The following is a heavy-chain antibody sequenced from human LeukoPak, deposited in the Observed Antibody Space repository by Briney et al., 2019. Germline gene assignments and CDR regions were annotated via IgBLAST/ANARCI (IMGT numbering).Heavy chain of an antibody. D-gene: IGHD2-2*01. J-gene: IGHJ6*02. CDR3: ARDPSYCSSTSCYVGSPLYYYYPMDV. CDR2: IWFDGSNK. Sequence: GGSLRLSCAASGFTFSTSGMHWVRQAPGKGLEWVAVIWFDGSNKHYADSVKGRFTISRDNSENTLYLQMNSLRAEGTAVYYCARDPSYCSSTSCYVGSPLYYYYPMDVWGQGTTVTVSS. CDR1: GFTFSTSG. V-gene: IGHV3-33*01.